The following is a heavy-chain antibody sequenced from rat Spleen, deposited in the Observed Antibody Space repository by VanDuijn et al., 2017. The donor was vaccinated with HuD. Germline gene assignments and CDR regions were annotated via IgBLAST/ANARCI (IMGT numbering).Heavy chain of an antibody. CDR1: GFTFSDFY. J-gene: IGHJ3*01. CDR3: ARQDTSGYSNWFAY. D-gene: IGHD4-3*01. V-gene: IGHV5-25*01. CDR2: ITTGGGNT. Sequence: EVQLVGSDGGLVQPGGSLKLSCAASGFTFSDFYMAWVRQAPTKGLEWVASITTGGGNTYYRDSVKGRFTISRDNAKSTLYLQMDSLRSEDTATYYCARQDTSGYSNWFAYWGQGTLVTVSS.